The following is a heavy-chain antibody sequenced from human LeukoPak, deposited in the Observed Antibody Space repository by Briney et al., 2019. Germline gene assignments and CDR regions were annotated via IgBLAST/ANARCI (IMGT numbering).Heavy chain of an antibody. J-gene: IGHJ4*02. D-gene: IGHD1-26*01. CDR3: ARGARAPDY. CDR2: MYYSGGT. Sequence: PSETLSLTCTVSGGSISSYYWSWIRQPPGKGLEWIGYMYYSGGTNYNPSLKSRVTISVDTSKNQFSLKLRSVTAADTAVYYCARGARAPDYWGQGTLVTVSS. V-gene: IGHV4-59*01. CDR1: GGSISSYY.